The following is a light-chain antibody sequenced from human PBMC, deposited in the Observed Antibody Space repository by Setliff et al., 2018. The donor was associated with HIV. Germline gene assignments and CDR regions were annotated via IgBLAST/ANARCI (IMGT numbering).Light chain of an antibody. Sequence: QSALTQPASVSGSPGQSITISCTGTSSDVSAYKYVSWYQQHPGKAPKLMIYEVTNRPSGVSNRFSGSKSGNTASLTISGLQAEDEADYYCSSYTIYKTVIFGGGTKVTVL. V-gene: IGLV2-14*01. CDR3: SSYTIYKTVI. J-gene: IGLJ2*01. CDR2: EVT. CDR1: SSDVSAYKY.